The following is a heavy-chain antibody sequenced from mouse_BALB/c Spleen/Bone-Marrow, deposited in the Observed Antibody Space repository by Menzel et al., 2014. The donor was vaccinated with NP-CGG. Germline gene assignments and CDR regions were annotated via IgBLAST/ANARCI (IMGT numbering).Heavy chain of an antibody. Sequence: EVKLMESGPELVKPGASAKISCKTSGYTFTEYTMHWVKRSHGKSLEWIGGINPNNGGSSYNQKFKGKATLTVDKSSSTAYMELRSLTSEDSAVYYCARRYGSSYNYWYFDVWGAGTTVTVSS. J-gene: IGHJ1*01. CDR1: GYTFTEYT. CDR3: ARRYGSSYNYWYFDV. V-gene: IGHV1-18*01. CDR2: INPNNGGS. D-gene: IGHD1-1*01.